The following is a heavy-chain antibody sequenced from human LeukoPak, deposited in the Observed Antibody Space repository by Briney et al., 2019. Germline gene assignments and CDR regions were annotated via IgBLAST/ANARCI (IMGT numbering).Heavy chain of an antibody. CDR3: ARGILSSGWYDY. CDR1: GFTFSSYW. CDR2: IKQDGGDK. D-gene: IGHD6-19*01. J-gene: IGHJ4*02. Sequence: GGSLRLSCAASGFTFSSYWMSWVRQAPGKGLEWVANIKQDGGDKYYVDSVKGRFTISRDNAKNSLYLQMNSLRVEDTAVYYCARGILSSGWYDYWGQGTLVTVSS. V-gene: IGHV3-7*02.